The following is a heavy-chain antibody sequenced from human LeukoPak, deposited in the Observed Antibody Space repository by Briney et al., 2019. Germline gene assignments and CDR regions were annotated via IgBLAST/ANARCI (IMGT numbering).Heavy chain of an antibody. V-gene: IGHV3-74*01. CDR2: INSDGSST. CDR3: ARVGGRSGYYSTDAFDI. Sequence: GGSLRLSCAASGFTFSSYWMHWVRQAPGKGLVWVSRINSDGSSTSYADSVKGRFTISRDNAKNTLYLQMNSLRAEDTAVYYCARVGGRSGYYSTDAFDIWGQGTMVTVSS. D-gene: IGHD3-3*01. J-gene: IGHJ3*02. CDR1: GFTFSSYW.